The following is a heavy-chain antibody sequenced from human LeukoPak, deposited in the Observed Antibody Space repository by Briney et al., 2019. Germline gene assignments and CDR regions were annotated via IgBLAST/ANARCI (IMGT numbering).Heavy chain of an antibody. J-gene: IGHJ4*02. CDR2: MNPNSGNT. CDR3: ARALPKVRGAISRLGY. Sequence: ASVKVSCKASGYTFTSYDINWVRQATGQGLEWMGWMNPNSGNTGYAQKLQGRVTMTRNTSISTAYMELSSLRSEDTAVYYCARALPKVRGAISRLGYWGQGTLVTVSS. V-gene: IGHV1-8*01. D-gene: IGHD3-10*01. CDR1: GYTFTSYD.